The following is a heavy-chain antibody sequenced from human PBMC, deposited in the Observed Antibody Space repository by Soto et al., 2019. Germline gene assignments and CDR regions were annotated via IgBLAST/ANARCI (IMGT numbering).Heavy chain of an antibody. CDR2: ISAYNGNT. V-gene: IGHV1-18*01. CDR3: ARDSESYYYDSSGSLGRSY. J-gene: IGHJ4*02. Sequence: GASVKVSCKDSGYTFTSYGISWVRQAPGQGLEWMGWISAYNGNTNYAQKLQGRVTMTTDTSTSTAYMELRSLRSDDTAVYYCARDSESYYYDSSGSLGRSYCGQGTLVPVSS. D-gene: IGHD3-22*01. CDR1: GYTFTSYG.